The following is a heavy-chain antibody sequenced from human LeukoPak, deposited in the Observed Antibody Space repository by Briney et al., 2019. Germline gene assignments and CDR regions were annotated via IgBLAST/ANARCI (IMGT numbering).Heavy chain of an antibody. V-gene: IGHV3-21*01. CDR3: ARDGIEWELPQFDY. Sequence: PGGSLSLSCAASGFPFSSYSMNWVRQAPGKGLEWVSSISSSSSYIYYADSVKGRFTISRDNAKNSLYLQMNSLRAEDTAVYYCARDGIEWELPQFDYWGQGTLVTVSS. J-gene: IGHJ4*02. D-gene: IGHD1-26*01. CDR1: GFPFSSYS. CDR2: ISSSSSYI.